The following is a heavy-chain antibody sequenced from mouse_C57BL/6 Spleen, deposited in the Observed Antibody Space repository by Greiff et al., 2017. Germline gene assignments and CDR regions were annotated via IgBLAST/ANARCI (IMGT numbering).Heavy chain of an antibody. CDR2: IYPGSGST. V-gene: IGHV1-55*01. CDR1: GYTFTSYW. J-gene: IGHJ3*01. D-gene: IGHD1-1*01. CDR3: AREGLFITTAGGFAY. Sequence: QVQLQQPGAELVKPGASVKMSCKASGYTFTSYWITWVKQRPGQGLEWIGDIYPGSGSTNYNEKFKSKATLTVDTSSSTAYMQLSSLTSEDSAVYYCAREGLFITTAGGFAYWGQGTLVTVSA.